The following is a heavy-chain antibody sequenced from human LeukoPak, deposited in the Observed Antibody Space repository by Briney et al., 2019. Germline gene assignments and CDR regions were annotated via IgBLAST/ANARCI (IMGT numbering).Heavy chain of an antibody. CDR1: GGTFSSYA. D-gene: IGHD3-22*01. Sequence: WASVKVSCTASGGTFSSYAISWVRQAPGQGLEWMGGIIPIFGTANYAQKFQGRVTITADESTSTAYMELSSLRSEDTAVYYCARDSLNDSSGYYYGFDYWGQGTLVTVSS. V-gene: IGHV1-69*01. CDR2: IIPIFGTA. J-gene: IGHJ4*02. CDR3: ARDSLNDSSGYYYGFDY.